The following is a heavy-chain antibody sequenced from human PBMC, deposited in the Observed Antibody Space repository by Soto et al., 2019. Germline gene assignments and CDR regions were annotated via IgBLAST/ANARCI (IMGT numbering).Heavy chain of an antibody. CDR1: GGSISSGGYY. CDR3: ARGYSSSWYVDY. D-gene: IGHD6-13*01. CDR2: IYYSGST. J-gene: IGHJ4*02. Sequence: SETLSLTCTFSGGSISSGGYYWSWIRQHPGKGLQWIGYIYYSGSTYYNPSLKSRVTISVDTSKNQFSLKLSSVTAADTAVYYCARGYSSSWYVDYWGQGTLVTVSS. V-gene: IGHV4-31*03.